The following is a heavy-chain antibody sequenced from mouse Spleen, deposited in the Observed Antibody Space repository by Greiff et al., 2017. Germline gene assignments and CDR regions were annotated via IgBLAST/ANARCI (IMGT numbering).Heavy chain of an antibody. CDR1: GYTFTEYI. CDR2: FYPGSGSI. D-gene: IGHD1-1*01. Sequence: QVQLQQSGAELVKPGASVKLSCKASGYTFTEYIIHWVKQRSGQGLEWIGWFYPGSGSIKYNEKFKDKATLTADKSSSTVYMELSRLTSEDSAVYFCARHGPYYYGSSPSYWYFDVWGAGTTVTVSS. J-gene: IGHJ1*01. CDR3: ARHGPYYYGSSPSYWYFDV. V-gene: IGHV1-62-2*01.